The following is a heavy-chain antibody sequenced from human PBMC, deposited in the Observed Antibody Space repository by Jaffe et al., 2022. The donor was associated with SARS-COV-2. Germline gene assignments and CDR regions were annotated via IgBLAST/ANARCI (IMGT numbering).Heavy chain of an antibody. CDR1: GGSISSYY. D-gene: IGHD3-16*01. J-gene: IGHJ6*02. CDR3: AREGGNYYYGMDV. Sequence: QVQLQESGPGLVKPSETLSLTCTVSGGSISSYYWSWIRQPPGKGLEWIGYIYYSGSTNYNPSLKSRVTISVDTSKNQFSLKLSSVTAADTAVYYCAREGGNYYYGMDVWGQGTTVTVSS. V-gene: IGHV4-59*01. CDR2: IYYSGST.